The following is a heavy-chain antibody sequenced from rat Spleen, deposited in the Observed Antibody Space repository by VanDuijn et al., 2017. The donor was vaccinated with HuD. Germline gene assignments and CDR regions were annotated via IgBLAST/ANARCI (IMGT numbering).Heavy chain of an antibody. D-gene: IGHD1-1*01. V-gene: IGHV5-25*01. Sequence: EVQLVGSGGGSVQPGRSMKLSCAASGFIFSKFYMAWVRQAPTKGLEWVASISIGGSSTYYRDSVKGRFSISRDDAKSTLYLQMDSLRSEDTATYYCARPDYSGAFDYWGQGVMVTVSS. CDR2: ISIGGSST. J-gene: IGHJ2*01. CDR1: GFIFSKFY. CDR3: ARPDYSGAFDY.